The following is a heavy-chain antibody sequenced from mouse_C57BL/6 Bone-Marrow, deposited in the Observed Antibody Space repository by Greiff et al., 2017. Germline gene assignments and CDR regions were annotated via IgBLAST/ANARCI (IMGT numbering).Heavy chain of an antibody. J-gene: IGHJ1*03. CDR1: GFTFSSYG. Sequence: EVKLEESGGDLVKPGGSLKLSCAASGFTFSSYGMSWVRPTPDKRLEWVATISSGGSYTYYPDSVKGRFTISRDNAKNTLYLQMSSLKSEDTAMYYCARRSYCDVWGTGTTVTVSS. V-gene: IGHV5-6*02. CDR2: ISSGGSYT. CDR3: ARRSYCDV.